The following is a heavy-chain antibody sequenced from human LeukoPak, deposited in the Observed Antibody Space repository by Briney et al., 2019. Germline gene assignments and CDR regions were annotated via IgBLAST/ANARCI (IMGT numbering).Heavy chain of an antibody. CDR2: IYSGGST. CDR1: GFTVSSNY. Sequence: PGGSLRLSCAASGFTVSSNYMSWVRQAPGKGLEWVSVIYSGGSTYYADSVKGRFTISRDNSKNTLYLQMNSLRAEDTAVYYCAREVVVVPTSRNPYYYYGMDVWGQGTTVTVSS. D-gene: IGHD3-22*01. V-gene: IGHV3-53*01. J-gene: IGHJ6*02. CDR3: AREVVVVPTSRNPYYYYGMDV.